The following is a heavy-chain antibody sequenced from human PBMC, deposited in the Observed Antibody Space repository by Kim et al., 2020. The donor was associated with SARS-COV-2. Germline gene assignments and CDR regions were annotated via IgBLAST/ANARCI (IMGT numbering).Heavy chain of an antibody. CDR3: ARGAMSAFDF. CDR2: TYYRSRWSS. J-gene: IGHJ3*01. V-gene: IGHV6-1*01. CDR1: ADSLSDNYIA. Sequence: SQTLSLTCDISADSLSDNYIAWNWIRQSPSGGLEWLGRTYYRSRWSSEYAPSVSGRITVNLDSSKNQLSLQLSSVTPEDTAVYYCARGAMSAFDFWGQGT.